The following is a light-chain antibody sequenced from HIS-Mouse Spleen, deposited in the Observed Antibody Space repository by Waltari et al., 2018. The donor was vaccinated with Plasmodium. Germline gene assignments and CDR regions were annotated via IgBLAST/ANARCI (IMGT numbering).Light chain of an antibody. Sequence: SYELTQPPSVSVSPGHTARITCPGDALPKKYAYWYQQKSGQAPVLVIYEDSKRPSGSPERFSGFSSGTMATLTISGAQVEDEADYYCYSTDSSGNHRVFGGGTKLTVL. V-gene: IGLV3-10*01. CDR2: EDS. CDR1: ALPKKY. J-gene: IGLJ3*02. CDR3: YSTDSSGNHRV.